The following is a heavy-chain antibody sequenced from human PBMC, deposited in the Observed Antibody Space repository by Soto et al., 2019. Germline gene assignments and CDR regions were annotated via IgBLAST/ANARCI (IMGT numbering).Heavy chain of an antibody. J-gene: IGHJ4*02. CDR1: GGSVSSGSYY. CDR2: IYYSGST. D-gene: IGHD6-13*01. V-gene: IGHV4-61*01. CDR3: ARVSSSWGLVNYFDY. Sequence: QVQLQESGPGLVKPSETLSLTCTVSGGSVSSGSYYWSWIRQPPGKGLECIGYIYYSGSTNYNPSLKSRVTISVDTSKNQFSLKLSSVTAADTAVYYCARVSSSWGLVNYFDYWGQRTLVTVSS.